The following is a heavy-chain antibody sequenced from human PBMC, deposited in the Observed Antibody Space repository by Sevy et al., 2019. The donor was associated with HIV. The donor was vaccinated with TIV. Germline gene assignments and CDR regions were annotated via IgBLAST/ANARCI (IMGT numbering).Heavy chain of an antibody. Sequence: GGSFSAYYWSWIRQAPGQGLEWIGDINHSGSANYNPSLKSRVTISVDTTKSQFSLKLSSVTAADTAVYYCARPGGDLWGRGTLVTVSS. CDR3: ARPGGDL. V-gene: IGHV4-34*01. CDR2: INHSGSA. CDR1: GGSFSAYY. J-gene: IGHJ4*02. D-gene: IGHD3-16*01.